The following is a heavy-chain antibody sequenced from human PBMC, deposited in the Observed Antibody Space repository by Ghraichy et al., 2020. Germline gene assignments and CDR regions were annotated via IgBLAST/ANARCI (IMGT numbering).Heavy chain of an antibody. CDR2: IYPGDSDT. D-gene: IGHD3-10*01. V-gene: IGHV5-51*01. Sequence: GESLNISCKGSGYSFTSYWIGWVRQMPGKGLEWMGIIYPGDSDTRYSPSFQGQVTISADKSISTAYLQCSSLKASDTAMYYCARDQIGEEHAFDLWGQGTMVTVSS. J-gene: IGHJ3*01. CDR3: ARDQIGEEHAFDL. CDR1: GYSFTSYW.